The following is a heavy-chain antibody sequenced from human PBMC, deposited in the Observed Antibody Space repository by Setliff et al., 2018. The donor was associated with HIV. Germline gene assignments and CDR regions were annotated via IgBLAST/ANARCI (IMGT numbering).Heavy chain of an antibody. Sequence: SETLSLTCAVYGGSFSGYYWSWIRQPPGKGLEWIGEINHSGSTNYNPSLKSRVTISVDTSKNQFSLKVSSVTAADTAVYYCAREHDYSNYRRLDSWGQGILVTVS. CDR2: INHSGST. CDR1: GGSFSGYY. V-gene: IGHV4-34*01. D-gene: IGHD4-4*01. CDR3: AREHDYSNYRRLDS. J-gene: IGHJ4*02.